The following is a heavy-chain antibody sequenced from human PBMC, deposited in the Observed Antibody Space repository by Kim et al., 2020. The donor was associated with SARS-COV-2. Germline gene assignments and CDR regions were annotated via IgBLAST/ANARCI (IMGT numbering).Heavy chain of an antibody. V-gene: IGHV3-30*18. CDR3: AKDKGIAVAGGGYYFDY. D-gene: IGHD6-19*01. J-gene: IGHJ4*02. Sequence: GGSLRLSCAASGFTFSSYGMHWVRQAPGKGLEWVAVISYDGSNKYYADSVKGRFTISRDNSKNTLYLQMNSLRAEDTAVYYCAKDKGIAVAGGGYYFDYWGQGTLVTVSS. CDR1: GFTFSSYG. CDR2: ISYDGSNK.